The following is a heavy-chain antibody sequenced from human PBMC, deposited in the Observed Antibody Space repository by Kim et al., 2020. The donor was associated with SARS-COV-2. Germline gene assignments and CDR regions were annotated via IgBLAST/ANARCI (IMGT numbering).Heavy chain of an antibody. V-gene: IGHV1-24*01. CDR1: GSRLSELY. D-gene: IGHD3-22*01. Sequence: ASVKVSCKVSGSRLSELYIHWVRQMPGKGLEWIRDFHREDDDLSYAQKFKGRVTMTEDRSTDTAYLELKSLRSEDTALYYCLTRDGELNLGYYDVWGPGTMVIVSS. J-gene: IGHJ3*01. CDR2: FHREDDDL. CDR3: LTRDGELNLGYYDV.